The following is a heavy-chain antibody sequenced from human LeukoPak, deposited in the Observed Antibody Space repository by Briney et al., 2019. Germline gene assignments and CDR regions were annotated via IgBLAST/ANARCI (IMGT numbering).Heavy chain of an antibody. J-gene: IGHJ5*02. CDR1: GFTFSSYA. V-gene: IGHV3-53*04. Sequence: GGSLRLSCAASGFTFSSYAMSWVRQAPGKGLEWVSIVYSGGITYYADSVKGRFTISRHNSKNTLYLQMNSLRTEDTAVYYCARGGLEFDPWGQGSLVTISS. CDR2: VYSGGIT. CDR3: ARGGLEFDP. D-gene: IGHD2-21*01.